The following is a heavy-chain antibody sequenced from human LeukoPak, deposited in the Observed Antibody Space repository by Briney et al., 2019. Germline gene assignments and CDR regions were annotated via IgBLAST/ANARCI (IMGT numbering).Heavy chain of an antibody. V-gene: IGHV4-30-4*07. CDR1: GGSISSGGYS. CDR3: ASYGNAFDI. J-gene: IGHJ3*02. Sequence: SQTLSLTCAVSGGSISSGGYSWSWIRQPPGKGLEWIGYIYYSGSTYYNPSLKSRVTISVDTSKNQFSLKLSSVTAADTAVYYCASYGNAFDIWGQGTMVTVSS. D-gene: IGHD4-17*01. CDR2: IYYSGST.